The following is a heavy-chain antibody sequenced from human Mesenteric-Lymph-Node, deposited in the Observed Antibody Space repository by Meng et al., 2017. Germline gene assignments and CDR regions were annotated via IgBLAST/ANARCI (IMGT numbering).Heavy chain of an antibody. CDR3: ARDGEWEGLGQHFDY. CDR2: INAGKGNT. J-gene: IGHJ4*02. D-gene: IGHD1-26*01. Sequence: GAQEKKPVATVTVSCKASGYTLTNYGLRWVRQAIGNRLEWMGWINAGKGNTNYSQSLQGRITITRDTSASKAYMELSSLRSEDTAVYYCARDGEWEGLGQHFDYWGQGTLVTVSS. V-gene: IGHV1-3*05. CDR1: GYTLTNYG.